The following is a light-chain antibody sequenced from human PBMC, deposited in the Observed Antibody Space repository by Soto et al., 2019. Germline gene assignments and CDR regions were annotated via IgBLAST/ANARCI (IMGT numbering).Light chain of an antibody. J-gene: IGKJ2*01. V-gene: IGKV1-16*02. CDR3: QQYKSYPYT. CDR2: AAS. CDR1: QDITTY. Sequence: DIQMTQSPSSLSAFVGGRVTITCRASQDITTYLAWFQQKPGKAPKSLIYAASTLQSGVPSKFGGSGSGTDFTLTISSLQPDDFATYYCQQYKSYPYTFGQGTKLEI.